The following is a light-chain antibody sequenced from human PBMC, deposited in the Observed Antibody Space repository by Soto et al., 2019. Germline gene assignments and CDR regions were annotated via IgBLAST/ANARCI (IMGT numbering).Light chain of an antibody. Sequence: DIQMTQSPTSLSASVGDRVTITCRASQGIRNFVAWYQQKPGKAPKLLIYAASTLQSRVPSRFSGSGSGTVFTLTINSLQPEDVATYSCQQDSSVPVFGPGTKVEIK. V-gene: IGKV1-27*01. J-gene: IGKJ3*01. CDR2: AAS. CDR1: QGIRNF. CDR3: QQDSSVPV.